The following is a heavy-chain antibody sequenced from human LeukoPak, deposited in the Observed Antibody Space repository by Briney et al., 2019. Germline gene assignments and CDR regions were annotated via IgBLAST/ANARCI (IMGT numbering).Heavy chain of an antibody. Sequence: PGGSLRLSCAASGFTVRSSYMSWVRQAPGKGLEWVSVIYSGGSPDYADSAKGRFTISRDNSKNTVLLQMNNLRLEDAAVYYCARGSRYGDYPYYCDFWGQGTLVTVSS. J-gene: IGHJ4*02. D-gene: IGHD4-17*01. CDR1: GFTVRSSY. V-gene: IGHV3-53*01. CDR2: IYSGGSP. CDR3: ARGSRYGDYPYYCDF.